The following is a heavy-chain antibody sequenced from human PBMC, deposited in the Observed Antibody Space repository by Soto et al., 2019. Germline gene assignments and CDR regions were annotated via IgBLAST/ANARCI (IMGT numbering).Heavy chain of an antibody. CDR3: AKNKDYAIDA. J-gene: IGHJ6*04. CDR1: GASISDSHW. V-gene: IGHV4-4*02. CDR2: MFHSGST. Sequence: SETLSLTCVVSGASISDSHWWTWVRQPPGKGLEWIGEMFHSGSTNYNPTLKSRVTISIDKSRDQFSLNLNSVTAADTAVYYCAKNKDYAIDAWGKGTTVTVSS.